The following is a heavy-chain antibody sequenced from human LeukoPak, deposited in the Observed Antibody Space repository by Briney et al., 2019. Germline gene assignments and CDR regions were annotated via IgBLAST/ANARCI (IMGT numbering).Heavy chain of an antibody. V-gene: IGHV1-18*01. CDR1: DNIFSNYG. D-gene: IGHD2-2*01. J-gene: IGHJ4*02. CDR2: ISTFNGNT. Sequence: ASVKVSCKASDNIFSNYGINCVRQAPGQGLEWMGWISTFNGNTNYAQKFQGRVTTTTDASTSTVYMELRSLRSDDTAVYYCGRDLWMKHVLPAALLVWGQGTLVTVSS. CDR3: GRDLWMKHVLPAALLV.